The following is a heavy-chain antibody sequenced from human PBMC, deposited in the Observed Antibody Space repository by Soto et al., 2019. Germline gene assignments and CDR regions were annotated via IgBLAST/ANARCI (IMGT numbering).Heavy chain of an antibody. V-gene: IGHV5-10-1*01. CDR1: GGSVTSYW. J-gene: IGHJ6*02. CDR3: ARHVVAAEEAYYGMDV. D-gene: IGHD6-13*01. CDR2: IDPSDSYT. Sequence: GESLKISCKGSGGSVTSYWSSWVRQMTGKGLEWMGRIDPSDSYTNYSPSFQGHVTISADKSISTAYLQWSSLKASDTAMYYCARHVVAAEEAYYGMDVWGQGTTVTVSS.